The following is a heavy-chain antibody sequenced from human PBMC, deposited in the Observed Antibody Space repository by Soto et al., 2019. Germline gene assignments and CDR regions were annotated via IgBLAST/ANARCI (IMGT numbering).Heavy chain of an antibody. Sequence: QVQLVQSGAEVKKPGASVKVSCKASGYTFTDYYIHWVRQAPGQGLEWMGWINPNSGGTNYEQKFQGWFTMTRDTSISTGYMELSRLRSDDTAVYFCARFNPLNALDIWGQGTIVTVSS. CDR3: ARFNPLNALDI. CDR2: INPNSGGT. J-gene: IGHJ3*02. V-gene: IGHV1-2*04. CDR1: GYTFTDYY.